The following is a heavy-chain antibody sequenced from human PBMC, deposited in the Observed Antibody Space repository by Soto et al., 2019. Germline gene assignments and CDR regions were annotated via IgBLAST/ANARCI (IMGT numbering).Heavy chain of an antibody. CDR3: ARRVGAIFGPFDI. CDR2: IYYSGST. J-gene: IGHJ3*02. D-gene: IGHD1-26*01. V-gene: IGHV4-59*08. Sequence: QVQLQESGPGLVKPSETLSLTCTVSGGSISSYYWSWIRQPPGKGLEWIGYIYYSGSTNYNPSLKSRFTISVDTSKTQFPLKLSSVTAADTAVYYCARRVGAIFGPFDIWGQGTMVTVSS. CDR1: GGSISSYY.